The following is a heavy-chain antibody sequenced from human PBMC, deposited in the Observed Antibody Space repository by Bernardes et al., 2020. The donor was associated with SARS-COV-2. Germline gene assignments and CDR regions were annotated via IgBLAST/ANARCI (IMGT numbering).Heavy chain of an antibody. CDR3: ARKSGHDYGMDV. Sequence: GGSLRLSCVASGFTLSSYWMHWVRQVPGKVLVWLSRINGGGSETIYADSVKGRFTISRDNAKNTLYLEMNSLRAEDTAVYYCARKSGHDYGMDVWGHGTTVTVPS. CDR1: GFTLSSYW. J-gene: IGHJ6*02. V-gene: IGHV3-74*01. D-gene: IGHD3-10*01. CDR2: INGGGSET.